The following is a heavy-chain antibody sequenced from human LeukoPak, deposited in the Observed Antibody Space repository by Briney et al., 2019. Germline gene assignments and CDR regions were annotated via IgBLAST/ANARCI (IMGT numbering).Heavy chain of an antibody. CDR3: GKDWLQFSRVFDCFDS. V-gene: IGHV3-23*01. J-gene: IGHJ4*02. D-gene: IGHD2-21*01. CDR2: IDNNET. Sequence: PGGSLRLSCATSGFPFEKTAMSWVRPAPGKGLEWVAPIDNNETFYADYGTGRFTISRDNSKNTFNLQMNRLRIEETAIYYCGKDWLQFSRVFDCFDSWGEGTRVTVSS. CDR1: GFPFEKTA.